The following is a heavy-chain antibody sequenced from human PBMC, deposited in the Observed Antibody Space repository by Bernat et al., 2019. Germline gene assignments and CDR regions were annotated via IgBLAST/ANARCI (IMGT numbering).Heavy chain of an antibody. CDR3: TRDPTGAYSSSWYEPGTPSF. D-gene: IGHD6-13*01. CDR1: GFTFGDYA. CDR2: IRSKAYGGTT. Sequence: EVQLVESGGGLVQPGRSLRLSCTASGFTFGDYAMSWVRQAPGKGLEWVGFIRSKAYGGTTEYAASVKGRFTISRDDSKSIAYLQMNSLKTEDTAVYYCTRDPTGAYSSSWYEPGTPSFWGQGTLVTVSS. J-gene: IGHJ4*02. V-gene: IGHV3-49*04.